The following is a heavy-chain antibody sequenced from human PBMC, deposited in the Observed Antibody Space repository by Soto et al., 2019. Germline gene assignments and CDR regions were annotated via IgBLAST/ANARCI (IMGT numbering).Heavy chain of an antibody. V-gene: IGHV1-2*02. CDR3: ARIKWGLDYYSGMDV. Sequence: QVQLVQSGAEVKKSGASVKVSCKASGYTFSDYFIQWLRQAPGQGLEWVAWINPKTAATNYAKKFQDRVTVTSDTSFSTAYLELTMLRPDDTAFYYWARIKWGLDYYSGMDVWGQGTAVTVSS. D-gene: IGHD1-26*01. J-gene: IGHJ6*02. CDR1: GYTFSDYF. CDR2: INPKTAAT.